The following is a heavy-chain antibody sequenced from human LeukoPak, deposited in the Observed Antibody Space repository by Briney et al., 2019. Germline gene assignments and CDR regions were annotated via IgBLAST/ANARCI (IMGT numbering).Heavy chain of an antibody. CDR2: IYHSGST. V-gene: IGHV4-30-2*01. J-gene: IGHJ3*02. D-gene: IGHD3-10*01. CDR1: GGSISSYY. CDR3: ARDLYGSGAFDI. Sequence: TLSLTCXXXGGSISSYYWSWIRQPPGKGLEWIGYIYHSGSTYYNPSLKSRVTISVDRSKNQFSLKLSSVTAADTAVYYCARDLYGSGAFDIWGQGTMVTVSS.